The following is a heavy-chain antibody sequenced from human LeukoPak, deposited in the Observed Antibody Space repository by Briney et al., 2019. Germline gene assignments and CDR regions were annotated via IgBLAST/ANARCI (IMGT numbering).Heavy chain of an antibody. J-gene: IGHJ5*02. V-gene: IGHV4-38-2*02. CDR2: NYHNWSH. Sequence: SSETLSLTCTVSGYPISSGHYWGWIRQPPGKGLEWIGRNYHNWSHYYKPYLKRRVTISVDTSKSQFSLKLSSVTAADAAVYYCARDGKNQLSIYSGSWNWFDPWGQGTLVTVSS. CDR3: ARDGKNQLSIYSGSWNWFDP. CDR1: GYPISSGHY. D-gene: IGHD1-26*01.